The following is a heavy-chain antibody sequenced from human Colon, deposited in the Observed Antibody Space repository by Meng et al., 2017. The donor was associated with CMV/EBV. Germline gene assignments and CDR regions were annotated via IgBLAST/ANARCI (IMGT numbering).Heavy chain of an antibody. D-gene: IGHD2-21*02. CDR2: VYYNDAT. Sequence: GSSTCSWGWIRQPPGKGLEWIGTVYYNDATQYNPSLKSRVTVSVDRSRNQFSLKMNSVTAADTAVYYCATEIRTLTAAGVAGDPWGQGILVTVSS. V-gene: IGHV4-39*07. J-gene: IGHJ5*02. CDR3: ATEIRTLTAAGVAGDP. CDR1: GSSTCS.